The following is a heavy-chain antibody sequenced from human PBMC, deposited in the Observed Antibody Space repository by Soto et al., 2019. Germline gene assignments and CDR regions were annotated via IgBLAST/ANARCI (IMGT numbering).Heavy chain of an antibody. CDR1: GGSISTSRSY. Sequence: QLQLLASGPGLVKASETLSLTCNVSGGSISTSRSYWAWIRQPPGKGLEWLANIFYSGSTCYNPSLPGRVTVSVDTSKNEFSLKLRSVTAADTAVYYCARQPTTGDTDLWFDPWGQGTLVTVSS. CDR2: IFYSGST. CDR3: ARQPTTGDTDLWFDP. D-gene: IGHD2-21*01. J-gene: IGHJ5*02. V-gene: IGHV4-39*01.